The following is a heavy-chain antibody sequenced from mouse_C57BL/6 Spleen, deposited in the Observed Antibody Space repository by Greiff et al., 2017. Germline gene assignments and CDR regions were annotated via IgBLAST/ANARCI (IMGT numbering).Heavy chain of an antibody. CDR2: IHPNSGST. D-gene: IGHD2-3*01. CDR3: ARSDGLSPYYYAMDY. V-gene: IGHV1-64*01. J-gene: IGHJ4*01. Sequence: QVQLQQSGAELVKPGASVKLSCKASGYTFTSYWMHWVKQRPGQGLEWIGMIHPNSGSTNYNEKFKSKATLTVDKSSSTAYMQLSSLTSEDSAVYYCARSDGLSPYYYAMDYWGQGTSVTVSS. CDR1: GYTFTSYW.